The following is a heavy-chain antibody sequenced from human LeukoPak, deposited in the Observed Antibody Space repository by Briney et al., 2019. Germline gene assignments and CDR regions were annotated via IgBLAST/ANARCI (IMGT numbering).Heavy chain of an antibody. CDR3: AKTRIVCTSVSCPGGGFDY. Sequence: GGSLRLSCVVSGFTFDTYAMSWVRQAPGKGLEWVSGIRGSGDITYYADSVKGRFTISRDNFKNTLYLQMNSLRAEDTAVYYCAKTRIVCTSVSCPGGGFDYWGHGTLVTVSS. V-gene: IGHV3-23*01. CDR2: IRGSGDIT. D-gene: IGHD2-2*01. J-gene: IGHJ4*01. CDR1: GFTFDTYA.